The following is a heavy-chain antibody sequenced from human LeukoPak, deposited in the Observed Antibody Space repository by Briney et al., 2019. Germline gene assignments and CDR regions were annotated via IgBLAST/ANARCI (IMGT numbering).Heavy chain of an antibody. J-gene: IGHJ6*03. Sequence: GGSLRRSCAASGFTFSSYSMNWVRQAPGKGLEWVSSISSSSSYIYYADSVKGRFTISRDNAKNSLYLQMNSLRAEDTAVYYCARGIAVAGYYYYMDVWGKGTTVTVSS. CDR3: ARGIAVAGYYYYMDV. V-gene: IGHV3-21*01. D-gene: IGHD6-19*01. CDR1: GFTFSSYS. CDR2: ISSSSSYI.